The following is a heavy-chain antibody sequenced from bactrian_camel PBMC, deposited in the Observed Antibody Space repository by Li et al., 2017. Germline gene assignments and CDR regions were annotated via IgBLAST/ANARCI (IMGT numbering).Heavy chain of an antibody. V-gene: IGHV3S67*01. CDR2: IRRDDLT. CDR1: GLSVSDFS. D-gene: IGHD2*01. J-gene: IGHJ4*01. Sequence: DVQLVESGGGSVQTGGSLRLSCAPSGLSVSDFSMAWFRQSPGKEREGVAAIRRDDLTAYTDSVKGRFTISKDNAKNTLYLQMNSLKPEDTAMYYCAANFGPYCSGPYLARRANFLGQGTQVTVS.